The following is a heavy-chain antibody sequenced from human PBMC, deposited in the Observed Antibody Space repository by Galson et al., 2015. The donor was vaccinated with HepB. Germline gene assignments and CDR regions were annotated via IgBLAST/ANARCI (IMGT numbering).Heavy chain of an antibody. D-gene: IGHD2-2*01. CDR2: MNPNRGDT. Sequence: SVKVSCKASGYTFTSYDINWVRQATGQGLEWMGWMNPNRGDTGYAQKFQGRVTMTRNTSISTAYMELNSLKSEDTAVYYCARVYLVVVSAAPYYDSYMDVWGKGTTVTVSS. CDR3: ARVYLVVVSAAPYYDSYMDV. V-gene: IGHV1-8*01. CDR1: GYTFTSYD. J-gene: IGHJ6*03.